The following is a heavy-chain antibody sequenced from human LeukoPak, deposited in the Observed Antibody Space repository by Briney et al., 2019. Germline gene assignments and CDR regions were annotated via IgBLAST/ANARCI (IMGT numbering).Heavy chain of an antibody. CDR2: IYYSGST. J-gene: IGHJ5*02. CDR3: ACLVGYDSNWFDP. D-gene: IGHD1-1*01. CDR1: GGSISSYY. V-gene: IGHV4-59*01. Sequence: SETLSLTCTVSGGSISSYYWSWIRQPPGKGLEWIGYIYYSGSTSYNPSLKSRVTISVDTSKNQFSLKLSSVTAADTAVYYCACLVGYDSNWFDPWGQGTLITVSS.